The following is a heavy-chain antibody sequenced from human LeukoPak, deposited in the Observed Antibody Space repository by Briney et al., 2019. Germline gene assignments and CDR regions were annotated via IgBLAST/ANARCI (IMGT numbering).Heavy chain of an antibody. J-gene: IGHJ6*02. V-gene: IGHV3-30-3*01. D-gene: IGHD3-9*01. Sequence: GGSLRLSCAASGFTFSSYAMHWVRQAPGKGLEWVAGISYDGSNRYYADSVKGRFTISRDNSKNTLYLQMNSLRAEDTAVYYCARGPSYDILTGSPLYYGMDVWGQGTTVTVSS. CDR1: GFTFSSYA. CDR3: ARGPSYDILTGSPLYYGMDV. CDR2: ISYDGSNR.